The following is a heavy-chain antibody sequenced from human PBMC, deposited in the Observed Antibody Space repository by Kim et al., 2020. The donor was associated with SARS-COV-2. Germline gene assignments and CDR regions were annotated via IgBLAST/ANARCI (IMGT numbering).Heavy chain of an antibody. J-gene: IGHJ6*02. CDR3: ARQGIGLYYYGVDV. D-gene: IGHD2-21*01. V-gene: IGHV5-51*01. Sequence: SPSFQGQVTIPADKSINTAYLQWSSLKASDTAMYYCARQGIGLYYYGVDVWGQGTTVTVSS.